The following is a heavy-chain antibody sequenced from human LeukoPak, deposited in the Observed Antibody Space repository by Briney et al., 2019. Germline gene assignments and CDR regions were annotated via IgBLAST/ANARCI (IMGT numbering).Heavy chain of an antibody. J-gene: IGHJ4*02. Sequence: GGSLRLSCAASGFTFSHYSMNWVRQAPGKGLEWVSGISWNGRNTAYAESLKGRFTISRDNAKNSLYLQMNSLRAEDTAFYYCARVQQYDKFDYWGQGTLVTVSS. CDR1: GFTFSHYS. V-gene: IGHV3-20*04. CDR3: ARVQQYDKFDY. CDR2: ISWNGRNT. D-gene: IGHD3-22*01.